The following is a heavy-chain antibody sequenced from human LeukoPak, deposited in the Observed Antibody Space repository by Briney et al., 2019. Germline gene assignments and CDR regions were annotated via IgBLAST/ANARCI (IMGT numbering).Heavy chain of an antibody. J-gene: IGHJ4*02. CDR1: GYTFTSYD. V-gene: IGHV1-8*01. CDR2: MNPNSGNT. CDR3: ARSIQFDNLDY. Sequence: GASVKVSCKASGYTFTSYDINWVRQATGQGLEWMGWMNPNSGNTGYAQKLQGRVTMTRNTSISTAYMELSSLRSEDTAVYYCARSIQFDNLDYWGQGTLVTVSS. D-gene: IGHD1-14*01.